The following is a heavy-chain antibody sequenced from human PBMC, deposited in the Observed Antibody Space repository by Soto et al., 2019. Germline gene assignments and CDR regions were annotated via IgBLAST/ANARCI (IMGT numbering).Heavy chain of an antibody. J-gene: IGHJ4*02. CDR1: GYTFSSYA. CDR3: ARDTGDGTFDF. CDR2: INAGYGNT. V-gene: IGHV1-3*01. Sequence: QVHLVQSGAEVRKPGASVKVSCKASGYTFSSYAMHWVRQAPGQRLEWMGWINAGYGNTKSSQKFQDRVTISRDTSASKADIELTSLRSEDTAVYYCARDTGDGTFDFWGQGTLVTVSS. D-gene: IGHD7-27*01.